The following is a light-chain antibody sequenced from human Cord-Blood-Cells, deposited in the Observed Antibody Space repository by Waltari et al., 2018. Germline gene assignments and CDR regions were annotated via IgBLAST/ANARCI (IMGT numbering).Light chain of an antibody. CDR1: SGSIASNY. Sequence: NFMLTQPHSVSESPGKTVTISCTRSSGSIASNYVQWYQQRPGSAPTTVIYEDNQIPPGVPDRFSGSIDSSSNSASPTISGLKTEDEADYYCQSYDSSNWVFGGGTKLTVL. V-gene: IGLV6-57*03. J-gene: IGLJ3*02. CDR2: EDN. CDR3: QSYDSSNWV.